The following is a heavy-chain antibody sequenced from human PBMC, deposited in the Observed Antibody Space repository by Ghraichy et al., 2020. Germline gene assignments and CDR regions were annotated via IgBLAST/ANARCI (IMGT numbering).Heavy chain of an antibody. V-gene: IGHV2-26*01. D-gene: IGHD3-10*01. CDR3: ARIGEQDNYYGSGSYYIYFDY. CDR1: GFSLSNARMG. CDR2: IFSNDEK. J-gene: IGHJ4*02. Sequence: SGPTLVKPTETLTLTCTVSGFSLSNARMGVSWIRQPPGKALEWLAHIFSNDEKSYSTSLKSRLTISKDTSKSQVVLTMTNMDPVDTATYYCARIGEQDNYYGSGSYYIYFDYWGQGTWSPSPQ.